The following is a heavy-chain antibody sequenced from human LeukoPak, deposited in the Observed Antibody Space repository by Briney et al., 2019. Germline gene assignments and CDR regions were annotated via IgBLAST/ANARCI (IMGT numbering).Heavy chain of an antibody. V-gene: IGHV4-59*01. J-gene: IGHJ3*02. CDR2: IYYSGST. CDR3: AGRLWRRDGYNLSAFDI. Sequence: PSETLSLTCTVSSASISSYYWNWIRQPPGKGLEWIGYIYYSGSTNYNPSLKSRVTISVDTSKNQFSLKLSSVTAADTAVYYCAGRLWRRDGYNLSAFDIWGQGTMVTVSS. D-gene: IGHD5-24*01. CDR1: SASISSYY.